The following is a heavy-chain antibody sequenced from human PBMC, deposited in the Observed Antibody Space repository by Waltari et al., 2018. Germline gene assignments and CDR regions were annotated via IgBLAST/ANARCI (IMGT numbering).Heavy chain of an antibody. CDR1: GYTFTDYY. V-gene: IGHV1-69-2*01. Sequence: EVQLVQSGAEVKKPGATVKISCKASGYTFTDYYMHWVQQAPGKGLEWMGRCESEDGEQIYAEKFHGRVTITADTSTDTADMELSSLRAEDTAVYYCATPNYNDSLTEPVSPPGSWGQGTLVTVSS. J-gene: IGHJ5*02. D-gene: IGHD3-9*01. CDR2: CESEDGEQ. CDR3: ATPNYNDSLTEPVSPPGS.